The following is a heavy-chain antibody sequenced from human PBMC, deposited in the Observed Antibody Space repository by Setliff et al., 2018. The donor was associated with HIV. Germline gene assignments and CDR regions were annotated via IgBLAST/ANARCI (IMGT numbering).Heavy chain of an antibody. J-gene: IGHJ1*01. D-gene: IGHD3-10*01. Sequence: SETLSLTCTVSGGSISSSSYYWGWVRQPPGKGLEWIGSMYYSGSTYYTPSLKSRITISVDTSKNQFSLKLSSVTAADTAVYYCARGTSAYGITAEYFQHWGQGTLVTVSS. CDR3: ARGTSAYGITAEYFQH. V-gene: IGHV4-39*07. CDR2: MYYSGST. CDR1: GGSISSSSYY.